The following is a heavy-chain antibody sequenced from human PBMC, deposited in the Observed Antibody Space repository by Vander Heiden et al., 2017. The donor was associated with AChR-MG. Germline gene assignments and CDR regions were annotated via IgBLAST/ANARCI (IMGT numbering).Heavy chain of an antibody. J-gene: IGHJ4*02. CDR1: GFTFSGYG. V-gene: IGHV3-30*18. D-gene: IGHD3-3*01. CDR2: ISYDGSNK. CDR3: AKVGDDFWSRELFDY. Sequence: QVQLVESGGGVVQPGRSLRPSCAASGFTFSGYGMHWVRQAPGKGLEWVAVISYDGSNKYYADSVKGRFTISRDNSKNTLYLQMNSLRAEDTAVYYCAKVGDDFWSRELFDYWGQGTLVTVSS.